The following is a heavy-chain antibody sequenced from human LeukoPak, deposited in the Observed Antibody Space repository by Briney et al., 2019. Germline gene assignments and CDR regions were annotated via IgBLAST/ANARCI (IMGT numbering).Heavy chain of an antibody. Sequence: GGSLRLSCAASGFTFSSYGMHWVRQAPGKGLEWVAFIRYDGSNKYYADSVKGRFTISRDNSKNTLYLQMNSLRAEDTAVYYYAKEEGFVVPAATGYYYYYMDVWGKGTTVTVSS. CDR2: IRYDGSNK. CDR1: GFTFSSYG. D-gene: IGHD2-2*01. CDR3: AKEEGFVVPAATGYYYYYMDV. J-gene: IGHJ6*03. V-gene: IGHV3-30*02.